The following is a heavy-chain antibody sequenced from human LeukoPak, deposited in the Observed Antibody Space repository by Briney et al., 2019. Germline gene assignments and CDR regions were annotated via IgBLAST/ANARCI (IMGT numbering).Heavy chain of an antibody. CDR3: ARVLSRYYYDSSGPVGLDY. D-gene: IGHD3-22*01. V-gene: IGHV1-2*02. CDR2: INPNSGGT. J-gene: IGHJ4*02. CDR1: GYTFTGYY. Sequence: ASVKVSCKASGYTFTGYYMHWVRQAPGQGLEWMGCINPNSGGTNYAQKFQGRVTMTRDTSISTAYMELSRLRSDDTAVYYCARVLSRYYYDSSGPVGLDYWGQGTLVTVSS.